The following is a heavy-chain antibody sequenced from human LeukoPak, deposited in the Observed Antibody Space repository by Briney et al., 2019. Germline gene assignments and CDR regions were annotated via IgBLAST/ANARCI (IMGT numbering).Heavy chain of an antibody. CDR2: FSYDGSTQ. CDR1: GFTFSTYA. D-gene: IGHD1-14*01. J-gene: IGHJ4*02. V-gene: IGHV3-30-3*01. CDR3: AKGTTSDLDY. Sequence: PGGSLRLSCAGSGFTFSTYAMHWVRQAPGKGLEWVALFSYDGSTQRYADSVKGRSTISRDNSKNTLFLQMNSLRAEDAALYYCAKGTTSDLDYWGQGTLVT.